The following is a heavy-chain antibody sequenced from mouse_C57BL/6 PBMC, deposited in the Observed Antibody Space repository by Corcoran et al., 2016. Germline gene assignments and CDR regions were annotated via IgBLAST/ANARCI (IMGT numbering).Heavy chain of an antibody. CDR2: IYPRSGNT. D-gene: IGHD2-1*01. CDR3: ARDGNYFFDY. Sequence: QVQLQQSGAELARPGASVKLSCKASGYTFTSYGISWVKQRTGQGLEWIGEIYPRSGNTYYNEKFKGKATLTADKSSSTAYMELRSLTSEDSVVYFCARDGNYFFDYWGQGTTLTVSS. J-gene: IGHJ2*01. CDR1: GYTFTSYG. V-gene: IGHV1-81*01.